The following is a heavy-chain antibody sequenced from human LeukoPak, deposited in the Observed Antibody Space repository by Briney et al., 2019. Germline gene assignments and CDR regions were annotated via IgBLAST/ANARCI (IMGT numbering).Heavy chain of an antibody. CDR3: ASGDYDAYYFDY. Sequence: GGTLRLSCAASGFTFSSYGMSWVRQAPGKGLEWVSAISGSGGSTYYADSVKGRFTISRDNSKNTLYLQMNSLRAEDTALYYCASGDYDAYYFDYWGQGTLVTVSS. J-gene: IGHJ4*02. D-gene: IGHD4-17*01. CDR1: GFTFSSYG. CDR2: ISGSGGST. V-gene: IGHV3-23*01.